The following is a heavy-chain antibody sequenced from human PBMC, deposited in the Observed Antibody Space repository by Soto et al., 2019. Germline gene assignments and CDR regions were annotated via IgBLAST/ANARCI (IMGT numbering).Heavy chain of an antibody. CDR1: GGSIGSYH. V-gene: IGHV4-59*01. CDR2: VYYTGTT. D-gene: IGHD4-17*01. J-gene: IGHJ4*02. Sequence: QVLLQESGPGQVKPSETLSLTCTVSGGSIGSYHWRWVRQPPGKGLEWIASVYYTGTTNYNPSLGGRVTISMDAPGNRFSMEITSVTAADTAIYYCARDTVLTGMFDFWGQGTLVTVSS. CDR3: ARDTVLTGMFDF.